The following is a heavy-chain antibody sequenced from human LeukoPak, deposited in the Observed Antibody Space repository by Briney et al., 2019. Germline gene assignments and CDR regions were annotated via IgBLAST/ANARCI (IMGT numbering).Heavy chain of an antibody. D-gene: IGHD2-2*01. CDR2: IIPILGIA. Sequence: SVKVSCKASGGTCSSYTISWVRQAPGQGLEWMGRIIPILGIANYAQKFQGRVTITADKSTSTAYMELSSLRSEDTAVYYCARDSRYCSSTSCPLVDPWGQGTLVTVSS. V-gene: IGHV1-69*04. J-gene: IGHJ5*02. CDR3: ARDSRYCSSTSCPLVDP. CDR1: GGTCSSYT.